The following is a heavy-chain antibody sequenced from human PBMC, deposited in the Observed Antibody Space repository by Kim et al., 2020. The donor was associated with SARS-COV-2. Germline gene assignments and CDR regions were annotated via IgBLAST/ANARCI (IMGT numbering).Heavy chain of an antibody. CDR2: RNT. Sequence: RNTFSATSVKGRFTISRDNAKNTLYLQMNSLRAEDTAIYYCARAYTAPDYWGQGTLVTVSS. D-gene: IGHD5-18*01. V-gene: IGHV3-74*01. J-gene: IGHJ4*02. CDR3: ARAYTAPDY.